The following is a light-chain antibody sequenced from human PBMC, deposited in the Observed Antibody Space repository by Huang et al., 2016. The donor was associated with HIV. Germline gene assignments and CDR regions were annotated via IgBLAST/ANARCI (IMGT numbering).Light chain of an antibody. CDR1: PGISNS. J-gene: IGKJ4*01. Sequence: DIQMTQSPSSLSTSVGDRVTITCRASPGISNSLAWYQQKPGRAPKLLLYAESRLGSGVPSRFSGRGSGTDYTLTISRLQPEDFATYYCQQYFSSPPLTFGGGTKVEIK. CDR2: AES. V-gene: IGKV1-NL1*01. CDR3: QQYFSSPPLT.